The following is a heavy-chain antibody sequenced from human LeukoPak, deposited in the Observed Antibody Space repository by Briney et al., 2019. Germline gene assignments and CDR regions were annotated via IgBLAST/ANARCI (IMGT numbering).Heavy chain of an antibody. Sequence: GGSLRLSCAASGFTFSSYGMSWVRQAPGKGLEWVSAISGSGGSTYYADSVKGRFTISRDNSKNTLYLQMNSLRAEDTAIYYCARQQIYVGTGMVDYFDYWGQGILVTVSS. CDR3: ARQQIYVGTGMVDYFDY. J-gene: IGHJ4*02. V-gene: IGHV3-23*01. CDR1: GFTFSSYG. CDR2: ISGSGGST. D-gene: IGHD5-18*01.